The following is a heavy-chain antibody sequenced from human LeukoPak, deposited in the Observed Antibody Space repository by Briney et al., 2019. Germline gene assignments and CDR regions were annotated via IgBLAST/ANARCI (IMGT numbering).Heavy chain of an antibody. D-gene: IGHD1-14*01. V-gene: IGHV3-11*01. J-gene: IGHJ6*03. CDR3: AKDINGDYFNYYMDV. CDR1: GFTFSDYY. CDR2: ISSSGSTI. Sequence: PGGSLRLSCAASGFTFSDYYMSWIRQAPGKGLEWVSYISSSGSTIYYADSVKGRFTISRDNAKNSLYLQMNSLRAEDMALYYCAKDINGDYFNYYMDVWGKGTTVTVSS.